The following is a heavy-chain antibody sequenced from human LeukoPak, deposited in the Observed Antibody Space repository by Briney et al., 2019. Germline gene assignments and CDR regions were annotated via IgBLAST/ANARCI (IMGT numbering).Heavy chain of an antibody. Sequence: SETLSLTCTVSGGSISSYYWSWIRQPPGKGLEWIGYVYYTGTTNYNPSLKSRVTLSLDTSESQFSLKLSSVTAADTAVYYCARVEWELREGLDAFDIWGQGTMVTVSS. D-gene: IGHD1-26*01. CDR3: ARVEWELREGLDAFDI. J-gene: IGHJ3*02. CDR2: VYYTGTT. V-gene: IGHV4-59*01. CDR1: GGSISSYY.